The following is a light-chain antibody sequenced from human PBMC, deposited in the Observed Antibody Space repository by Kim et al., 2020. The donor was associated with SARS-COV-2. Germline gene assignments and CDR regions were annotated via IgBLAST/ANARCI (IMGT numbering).Light chain of an antibody. V-gene: IGKV1D-16*01. CDR2: GAS. Sequence: DIQMTQSPSSLSASVGDRVTISCRASQGVDIWLAWYQQKPGKAPKSLISGASNLRSGVPSRFSGSGSGTDCTLTISSLQPEDFATYYCLQYSTYPLTFGQGTRLEIK. J-gene: IGKJ5*01. CDR1: QGVDIW. CDR3: LQYSTYPLT.